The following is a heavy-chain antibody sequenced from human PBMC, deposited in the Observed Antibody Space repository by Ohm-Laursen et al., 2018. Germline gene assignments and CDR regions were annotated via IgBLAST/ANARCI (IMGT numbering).Heavy chain of an antibody. Sequence: TLSLTCTVSGGSISSYYWSWIRQPPGKGLEWIGYIYYSGSTNYNPSLKSRVTISVDTSKNQFSLKLSSVTAADTAVYYCARDQGYYDSSGYYYYYGMDVWGQGTTVTVSS. CDR3: ARDQGYYDSSGYYYYYGMDV. D-gene: IGHD3-22*01. J-gene: IGHJ6*02. CDR1: GGSISSYY. V-gene: IGHV4-59*01. CDR2: IYYSGST.